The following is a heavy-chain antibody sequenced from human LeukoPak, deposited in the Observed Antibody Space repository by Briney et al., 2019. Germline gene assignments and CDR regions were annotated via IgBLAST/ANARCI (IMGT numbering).Heavy chain of an antibody. D-gene: IGHD6-13*01. V-gene: IGHV3-21*01. CDR3: ARGIAASGTDC. J-gene: IGHJ4*02. Sequence: PGGSLRLSCSASGFTFPSHSMIWVRQAPGKGLEWVSSISSRSSSIYYADSVRGRFTISRDNAKNLLFLQMNSPRAEDTAVYFCARGIAASGTDCWGQGTLVTVSS. CDR1: GFTFPSHS. CDR2: ISSRSSSI.